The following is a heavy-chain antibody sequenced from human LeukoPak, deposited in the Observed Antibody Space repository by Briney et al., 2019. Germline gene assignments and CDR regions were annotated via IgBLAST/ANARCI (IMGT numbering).Heavy chain of an antibody. Sequence: ASVKVSCKASGYTFTSYDINWVRQATGQGLEWMGWMNPNSGNTGYAQKFQGRVTMTRNTSISTAYTELSSLRSEDTAVYYCARGWSVAGSDYYYYMDVWGKGTTVTVSS. J-gene: IGHJ6*03. V-gene: IGHV1-8*01. CDR1: GYTFTSYD. D-gene: IGHD6-19*01. CDR2: MNPNSGNT. CDR3: ARGWSVAGSDYYYYMDV.